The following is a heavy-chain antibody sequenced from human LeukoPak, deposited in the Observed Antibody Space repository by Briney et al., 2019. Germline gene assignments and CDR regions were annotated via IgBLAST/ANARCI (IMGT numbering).Heavy chain of an antibody. CDR2: IYYSGSA. J-gene: IGHJ4*02. D-gene: IGHD3-22*01. CDR1: GGSISSYY. V-gene: IGHV4-59*01. CDR3: ARDRGDYDSSGYYGYFDY. Sequence: SETLSLTCTVSGGSISSYYWSWIRQPPGKGLEWIGYIYYSGSANYNPSLKSRVTISIHTSKNQFSLKLSSVTAADTAVYYCARDRGDYDSSGYYGYFDYWAREPWSPSPQ.